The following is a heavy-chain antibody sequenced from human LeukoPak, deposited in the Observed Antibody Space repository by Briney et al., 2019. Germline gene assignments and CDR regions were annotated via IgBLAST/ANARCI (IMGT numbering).Heavy chain of an antibody. Sequence: SETLSLTCTVSGGSISSRSYYWGWIRQPPGKGLEWIGSIYYSGSTYHNPSLKSRVTISVDTSKNQFSLKLSSVTAADTAVYYCAKVGYSSGWYSGWFDPWGQGTLVTVSS. CDR3: AKVGYSSGWYSGWFDP. V-gene: IGHV4-39*01. CDR1: GGSISSRSYY. J-gene: IGHJ5*02. D-gene: IGHD6-19*01. CDR2: IYYSGST.